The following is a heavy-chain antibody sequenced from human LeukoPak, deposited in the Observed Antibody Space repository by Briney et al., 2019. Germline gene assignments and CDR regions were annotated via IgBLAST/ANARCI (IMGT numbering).Heavy chain of an antibody. Sequence: SLRLSCAASGFTFDDYAMHWVRQAPGKGLEWVSGISWNSGSIGYADSVKGRFTISRDNAKNSLYLQMNSLRAEDTALYYCAKDKLDGAFDIWGQGTMVTVSS. CDR3: AKDKLDGAFDI. V-gene: IGHV3-9*01. J-gene: IGHJ3*02. CDR1: GFTFDDYA. D-gene: IGHD3/OR15-3a*01. CDR2: ISWNSGSI.